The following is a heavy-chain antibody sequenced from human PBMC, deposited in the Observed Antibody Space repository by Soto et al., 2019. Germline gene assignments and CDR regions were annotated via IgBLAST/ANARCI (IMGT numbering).Heavy chain of an antibody. J-gene: IGHJ6*02. CDR3: AKGRGRITIFGVVRHYYYYGMDV. V-gene: IGHV3-23*01. D-gene: IGHD3-3*01. Sequence: EVQLLESGGGLVQPGGSLRLSCAASGFTFSSDAMSWVRQAPGRGLEWVSAISGSGGSTYYADAVKGRFTISRDNSKNTLYLQMNSLRAEDTAVYYCAKGRGRITIFGVVRHYYYYGMDVWGQGTTVTVSS. CDR2: ISGSGGST. CDR1: GFTFSSDA.